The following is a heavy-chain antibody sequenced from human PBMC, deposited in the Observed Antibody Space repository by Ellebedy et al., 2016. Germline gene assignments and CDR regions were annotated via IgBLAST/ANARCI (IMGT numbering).Heavy chain of an antibody. CDR2: INPNSGGT. CDR3: ASSIAVADRDYYYYGMDV. J-gene: IGHJ6*02. V-gene: IGHV1-2*02. CDR1: GYTFTGYY. Sequence: ASVKVSCXASGYTFTGYYMHWVRQAPGQGLEWMGWINPNSGGTNYAQKFQGRVTMTRDTSISTAYMELSRLRSDDTAVYYCASSIAVADRDYYYYGMDVWGQGTTVTVSS. D-gene: IGHD6-19*01.